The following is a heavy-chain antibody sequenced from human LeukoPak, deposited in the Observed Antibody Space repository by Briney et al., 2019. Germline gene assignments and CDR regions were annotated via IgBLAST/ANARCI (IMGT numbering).Heavy chain of an antibody. CDR2: IIPIFGTA. CDR3: ARGGFPGIAAAEVYYYGMDV. J-gene: IGHJ6*02. Sequence: ASVKVSCKASGGTFSSYAISWVRQAPGQGLEWMGGIIPIFGTANYAQKFQGRVTITADESTSTAYMELSSLRSEDTAVYYCARGGFPGIAAAEVYYYGMDVWGQGTTVTASS. D-gene: IGHD6-13*01. V-gene: IGHV1-69*13. CDR1: GGTFSSYA.